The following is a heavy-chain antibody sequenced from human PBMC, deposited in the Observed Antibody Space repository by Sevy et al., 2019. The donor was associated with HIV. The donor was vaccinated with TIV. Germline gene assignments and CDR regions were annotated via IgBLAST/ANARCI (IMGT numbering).Heavy chain of an antibody. D-gene: IGHD3-22*01. V-gene: IGHV3-23*01. CDR3: SKDITTIVGDAFDI. CDR1: GFTFSNYA. Sequence: GGSLRLSCAASGFTFSNYAMSWVRQAPGKGLEWVSAIGHSGSDTFYADSVKGRFTISRDNSKNTLYLQMNRLRGEDAAVYYCSKDITTIVGDAFDIWGQGTMVTVSS. J-gene: IGHJ3*02. CDR2: IGHSGSDT.